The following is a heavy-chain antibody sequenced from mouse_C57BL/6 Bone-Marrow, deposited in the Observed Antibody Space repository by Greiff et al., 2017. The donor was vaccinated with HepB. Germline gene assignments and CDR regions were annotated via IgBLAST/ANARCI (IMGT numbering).Heavy chain of an antibody. V-gene: IGHV1-67*01. Sequence: QVQLQQSGPELVRPGVSVKISCKGSGYTFTDYAMHWVKQSHAKSLEWIGVISTYYGDASYNQKFKDKATMTVDKSSSTAYMELARLTSEDSAVYYCARPFITTVVATRGYAMDYWGQGTSVTVSS. D-gene: IGHD1-1*01. CDR1: GYTFTDYA. CDR3: ARPFITTVVATRGYAMDY. CDR2: ISTYYGDA. J-gene: IGHJ4*01.